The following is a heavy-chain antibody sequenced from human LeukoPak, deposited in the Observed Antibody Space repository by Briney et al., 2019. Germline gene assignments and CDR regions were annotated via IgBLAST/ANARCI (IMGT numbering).Heavy chain of an antibody. D-gene: IGHD2-15*01. CDR3: ARLLRGYYNYMDV. CDR1: GGSISSSSYY. V-gene: IGHV4-61*05. Sequence: PSETLSLTCTVSGGSISSSSYYWGWIRQPPGKGLEWIGCIHYSGTTKYNPSLKSRVIISVDTSKNQFSLKLSSVTAADTAVYYCARLLRGYYNYMDVWGKGTTVTVSS. CDR2: IHYSGTT. J-gene: IGHJ6*03.